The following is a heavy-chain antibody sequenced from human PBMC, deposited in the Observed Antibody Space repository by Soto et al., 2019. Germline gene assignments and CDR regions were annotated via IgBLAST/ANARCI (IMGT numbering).Heavy chain of an antibody. CDR1: GASINSGDSY. J-gene: IGHJ6*02. CDR3: VRSYDFWSGYFPSRYHDGLDV. CDR2: IYYSGST. Sequence: ASETLSLTCTVSGASINSGDSYWSWIRQPPGKGLEWIGYIYYSGSTYYNPSPKSRVSISVDTSKNHFSLRLSSVTAADTAVFYCVRSYDFWSGYFPSRYHDGLDVWGPGIAVTVSS. D-gene: IGHD3-3*01. V-gene: IGHV4-30-4*01.